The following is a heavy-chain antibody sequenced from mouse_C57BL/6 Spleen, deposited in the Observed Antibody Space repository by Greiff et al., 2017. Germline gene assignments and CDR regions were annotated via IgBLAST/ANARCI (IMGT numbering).Heavy chain of an antibody. Sequence: VQGVESGPELVKPGASVKLSCKASGYTFTSYDINWVKQRPGQGLEWIGWIYPRDGSTKYNEKFKGKATLTVDTSSSTAYMELHSLTSEDSAVYFCARSGIGDYDVWFAYWGQGTLVTVSA. J-gene: IGHJ3*01. CDR3: ARSGIGDYDVWFAY. CDR1: GYTFTSYD. D-gene: IGHD2-4*01. V-gene: IGHV1-85*01. CDR2: IYPRDGST.